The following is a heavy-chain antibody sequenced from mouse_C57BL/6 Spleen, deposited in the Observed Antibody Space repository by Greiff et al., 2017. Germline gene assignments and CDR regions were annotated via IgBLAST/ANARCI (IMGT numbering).Heavy chain of an antibody. V-gene: IGHV1-82*01. CDR1: GYAFSSSW. CDR3: ERIYYYAMDY. Sequence: QVQLQQSGPELVKPGASVKISCKASGYAFSSSWMNWVQQRPGKGLEWIGRICPGDGDTNYTGKFKGKATLTADKSSSTAFMQLSSLTSADYAVEFYERIYYYAMDYWGQGTSVTVAS. J-gene: IGHJ4*01. CDR2: ICPGDGDT.